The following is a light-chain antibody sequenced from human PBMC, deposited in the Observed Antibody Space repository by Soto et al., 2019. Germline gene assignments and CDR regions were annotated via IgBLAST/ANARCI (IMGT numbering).Light chain of an antibody. CDR3: SSYTSTSSYV. V-gene: IGLV2-14*03. Sequence: SGSPGQSITVSCTGTSSDVGGYNSVSWYQQHPGKPPKLIIYEVSNRPSGVSDRFSGPKSGNTASLTISGLQAEDEADYYCSSYTSTSSYVFATGTKVTVL. CDR2: EVS. CDR1: SSDVGGYNS. J-gene: IGLJ1*01.